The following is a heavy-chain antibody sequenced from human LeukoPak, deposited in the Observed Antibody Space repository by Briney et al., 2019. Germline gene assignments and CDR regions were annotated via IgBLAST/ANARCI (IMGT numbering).Heavy chain of an antibody. J-gene: IGHJ2*01. Sequence: GGSLRLSCAASGFTFTSYAMSWVRQAPGKGLEWVANIKQDGSEKYYVDSVKGRFTISRDNAKNSLYLQMNSLRAEDTAVYYCARDRGDRYGGNPWWYFDLWGRGTLVTVSS. CDR3: ARDRGDRYGGNPWWYFDL. D-gene: IGHD4-23*01. V-gene: IGHV3-7*01. CDR1: GFTFTSYA. CDR2: IKQDGSEK.